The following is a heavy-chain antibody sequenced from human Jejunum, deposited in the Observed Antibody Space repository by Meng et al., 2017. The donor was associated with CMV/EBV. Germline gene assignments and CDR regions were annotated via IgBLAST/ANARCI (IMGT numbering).Heavy chain of an antibody. Sequence: SCAASGFTFRNTTIEWSRQAQVPKLHYISTSITSFTPSSSPSLHYPFTISRDTAKNSLYLQMNSLTDGDTAIYYCVRGGWEYGEHWGQGTLVTVSS. J-gene: IGHJ4*02. CDR3: VRGGWEYGEH. CDR1: GFTFRNTT. CDR2: SITSFTP. V-gene: IGHV3-13*05. D-gene: IGHD4-17*01.